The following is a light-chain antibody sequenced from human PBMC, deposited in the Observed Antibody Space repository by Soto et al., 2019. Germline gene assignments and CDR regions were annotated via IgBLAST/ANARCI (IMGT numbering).Light chain of an antibody. CDR2: GAS. CDR3: QQYYNLPLT. J-gene: IGKJ4*01. Sequence: DIQLTQSPPSLSASVGDRVTITYRVNQGISTYLNWYQQKPGKAPKLLIYGASNLETGVPSRFSGSGSGADFSFTISSLQPEDIATYYCQQYYNLPLTFGGATKVDIK. V-gene: IGKV1-33*01. CDR1: QGISTY.